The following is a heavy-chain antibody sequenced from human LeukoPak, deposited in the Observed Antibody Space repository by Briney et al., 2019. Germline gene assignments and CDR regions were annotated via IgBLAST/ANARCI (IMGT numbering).Heavy chain of an antibody. D-gene: IGHD2-2*01. V-gene: IGHV1-18*01. Sequence: ASVKVSCKASGYTFTSYGISWVRQAPGQGLEWLAWISAYNGNTNYAQKLQGRVTMTTDTSTSTAYMELRSLRSDDTAVYYCARDADTVRDRGYCSSTSCHGYWFDPWGQGTLVTVSS. J-gene: IGHJ5*02. CDR3: ARDADTVRDRGYCSSTSCHGYWFDP. CDR2: ISAYNGNT. CDR1: GYTFTSYG.